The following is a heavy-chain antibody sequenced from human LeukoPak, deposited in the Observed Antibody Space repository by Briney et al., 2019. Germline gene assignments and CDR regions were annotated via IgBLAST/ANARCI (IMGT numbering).Heavy chain of an antibody. CDR3: ARDLRNSGTSSTVYYYYYYMDV. V-gene: IGHV1-2*02. CDR2: INPNSGGT. CDR1: GYTFTGYY. Sequence: GASVKVSCKASGYTFTGYYVHWVRQAPGQGLEWMGWINPNSGGTNYAQKFQGRVTMTRDTSISTAYMELSRLRSDDTAVYYCARDLRNSGTSSTVYYYYYYMDVWGKGTTVTVSS. D-gene: IGHD1-26*01. J-gene: IGHJ6*03.